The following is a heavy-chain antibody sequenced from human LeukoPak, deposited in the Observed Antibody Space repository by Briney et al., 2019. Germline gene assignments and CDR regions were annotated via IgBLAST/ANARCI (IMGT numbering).Heavy chain of an antibody. D-gene: IGHD5-18*01. Sequence: SETLSLTCTVSGASISRYYWSWIRQPPAKGLEWIGHIYYNGNTNYNPSLKSRVTMSVDTSNNQFSLKLSSVTAADTAMYYCARDRHLGQLTPFDIWGQGTMVTVSS. CDR2: IYYNGNT. CDR3: ARDRHLGQLTPFDI. V-gene: IGHV4-59*01. J-gene: IGHJ3*02. CDR1: GASISRYY.